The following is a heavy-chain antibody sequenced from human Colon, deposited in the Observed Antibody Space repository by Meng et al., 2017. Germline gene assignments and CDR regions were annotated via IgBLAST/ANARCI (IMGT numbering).Heavy chain of an antibody. Sequence: QVPLQESGPGLGKPSGTLPLTCDVSGGSINSSDWWSWVRQPPGKGLEWIAEIFHSRSTNYKSSLKSRATISVDRSKNQFSLKLNSVTAADTAVYYCAAIFGLGPGYWGQGTLVTVSS. D-gene: IGHD3-3*01. CDR3: AAIFGLGPGY. CDR1: GGSINSSDW. J-gene: IGHJ4*02. V-gene: IGHV4-4*02. CDR2: IFHSRST.